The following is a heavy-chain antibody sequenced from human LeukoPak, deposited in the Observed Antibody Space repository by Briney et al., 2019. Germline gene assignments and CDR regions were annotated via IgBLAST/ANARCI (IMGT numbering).Heavy chain of an antibody. CDR1: GFTFSGFS. J-gene: IGHJ1*01. V-gene: IGHV3-21*01. D-gene: IGHD4-17*01. Sequence: PGGSLRLSCVASGFTFSGFSMNWVRQAPGKGLEWVSSISSSSNYIYYADSMKGRFTISRDNAKNSLFLQMNSLRAEDTAVYYCAKLLNDYGDYTFQHWGQGTLVTVSS. CDR3: AKLLNDYGDYTFQH. CDR2: ISSSSNYI.